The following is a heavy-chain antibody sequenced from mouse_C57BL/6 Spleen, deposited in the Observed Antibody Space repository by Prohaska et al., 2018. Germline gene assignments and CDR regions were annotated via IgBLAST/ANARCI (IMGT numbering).Heavy chain of an antibody. CDR2: INPGSGGT. D-gene: IGHD3-3*01. CDR1: GYAFTNYL. Sequence: QVQLQQSGAELVRPGTSVKVSCKASGYAFTNYLIEWVKQRPGQGLEWIGVINPGSGGTNYNEKFKGKATLTADKSSSTAYMQLSSLTSEDSAVYFCARGGRYWYFDVWGTGTTVTVSS. V-gene: IGHV1-54*01. J-gene: IGHJ1*03. CDR3: ARGGRYWYFDV.